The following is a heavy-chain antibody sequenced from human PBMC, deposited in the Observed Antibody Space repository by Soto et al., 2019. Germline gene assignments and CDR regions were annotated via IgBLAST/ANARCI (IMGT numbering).Heavy chain of an antibody. J-gene: IGHJ5*02. CDR1: GASISSGDYS. D-gene: IGHD2-15*01. CDR3: ARVEDNDWFDP. Sequence: QMQLQESGPGLVKPSQTLSLTCTVSGASISSGDYSWTWIRQHPGKGLEWIGYIYYSGSTYFNPSLKSRVTISVDTSKNQFSLKLSSVTAADTAVYYCARVEDNDWFDPWGQGTLVTVSS. V-gene: IGHV4-31*03. CDR2: IYYSGST.